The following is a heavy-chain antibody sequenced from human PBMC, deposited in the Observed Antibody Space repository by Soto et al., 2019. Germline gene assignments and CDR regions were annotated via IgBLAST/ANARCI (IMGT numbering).Heavy chain of an antibody. Sequence: PSETLSLTCTVSGGSVSSYYWSWIRQPPGKRLEWIGHIYHTGSTHYNPSLKSRVTISVDTSKNQLSLNLNSVTAADTAVYYRARNPEGPVDFDYWGQGTLVTVSS. CDR2: IYHTGST. V-gene: IGHV4-59*02. D-gene: IGHD4-4*01. J-gene: IGHJ4*02. CDR1: GGSVSSYY. CDR3: ARNPEGPVDFDY.